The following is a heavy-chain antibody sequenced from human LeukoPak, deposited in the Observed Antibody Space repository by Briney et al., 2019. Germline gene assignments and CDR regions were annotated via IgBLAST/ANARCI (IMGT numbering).Heavy chain of an antibody. CDR2: ISAYNGNT. CDR3: ASQLEARIEGYCSGGSCYVQDWFDP. CDR1: GYTFTSYG. D-gene: IGHD2-15*01. Sequence: GASVKVSCKASGYTFTSYGISWVRQAPGQGLEWMGWISAYNGNTNYAQKLQGRVTMTTDTSTSTAYMELRSLRSDDTAVYYCASQLEARIEGYCSGGSCYVQDWFDPWGQGTLVTVSS. V-gene: IGHV1-18*01. J-gene: IGHJ5*02.